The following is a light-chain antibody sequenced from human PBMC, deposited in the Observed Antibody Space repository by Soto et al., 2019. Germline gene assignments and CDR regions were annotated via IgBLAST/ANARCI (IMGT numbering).Light chain of an antibody. J-gene: IGKJ2*01. CDR1: QSVSSY. Sequence: EIVLTQSPATLSLSPGERATLSRRASQSVSSYLAWYQQKPGQAPRLLIYDASNRATGIPARFSGSGSGTDFTLTISSLEPEDFAVYYCQQRSNWPPPYTFGQGTKLEIK. CDR2: DAS. V-gene: IGKV3-11*01. CDR3: QQRSNWPPPYT.